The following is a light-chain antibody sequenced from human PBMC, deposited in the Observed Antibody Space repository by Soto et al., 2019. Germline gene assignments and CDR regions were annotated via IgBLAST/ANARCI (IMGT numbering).Light chain of an antibody. Sequence: QSALTQPPSASGSPGQSVTIFCTGTSSDVGAYNYVSWYQQHPGKAPKLMIYDNNKRPSGIPDRFSGSKSGTSVTLAITGLHTGDEADYYCGTWDSSLSDVVFGGGTKLTVL. V-gene: IGLV2-8*01. J-gene: IGLJ2*01. CDR1: SSDVGAYNY. CDR2: DNN. CDR3: GTWDSSLSDVV.